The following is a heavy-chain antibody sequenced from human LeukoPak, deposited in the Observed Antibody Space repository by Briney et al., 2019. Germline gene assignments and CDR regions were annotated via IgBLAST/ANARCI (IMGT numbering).Heavy chain of an antibody. Sequence: ASVKVSCKASGGTFSSYAISWVRQAPGQGLEWMGRIIPIFGIANYAQKFQGRVTITADKSTSTAYMELSSLISEDTAVYYCAGLVTTDYYFDYWGQGTLVTVSS. J-gene: IGHJ4*02. CDR3: AGLVTTDYYFDY. CDR2: IIPIFGIA. D-gene: IGHD4-11*01. V-gene: IGHV1-69*04. CDR1: GGTFSSYA.